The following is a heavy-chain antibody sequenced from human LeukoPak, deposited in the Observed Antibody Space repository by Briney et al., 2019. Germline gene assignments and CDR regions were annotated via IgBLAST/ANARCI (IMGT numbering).Heavy chain of an antibody. J-gene: IGHJ1*01. CDR1: GFTFSDYN. Sequence: GGSLRLSCAASGFTFSDYNMTWIRQAPGKELEWVSHISSRGRTIYYADSVKGRVTISRDNAKNSMYLQMYSLRAEDTAVYYCARGSRYFLHWGQGTLVTVSS. CDR2: ISSRGRTI. V-gene: IGHV3-11*01. CDR3: ARGSRYFLH.